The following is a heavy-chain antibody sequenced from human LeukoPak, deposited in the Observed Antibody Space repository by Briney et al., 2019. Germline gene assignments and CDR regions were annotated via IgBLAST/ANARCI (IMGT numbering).Heavy chain of an antibody. Sequence: GRSLRLSCAASGFTFSSYGIHWVRQAPGKGLEWVSYISRDSAFVYYADSVKGRLTISRDNAKNSLYLQMESLRGEDTAVYYCARDDASTARASGMDVWGIGTTVTVSS. J-gene: IGHJ6*04. CDR3: ARDDASTARASGMDV. D-gene: IGHD6-6*01. CDR1: GFTFSSYG. V-gene: IGHV3-21*01. CDR2: ISRDSAFV.